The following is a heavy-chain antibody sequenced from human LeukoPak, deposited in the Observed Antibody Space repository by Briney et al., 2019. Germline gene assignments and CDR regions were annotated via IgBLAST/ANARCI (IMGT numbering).Heavy chain of an antibody. Sequence: GGSLRLSCAASGFTFSDHYMDWVRQAPGKGLEWVSAISGSGGSTYYADSVKGRFTISRDNSKNTLYLQMNSLRAEDTAVYYCAKDSETGDAFDIWGQGTMVTVSS. D-gene: IGHD1-14*01. CDR1: GFTFSDHY. CDR2: ISGSGGST. CDR3: AKDSETGDAFDI. V-gene: IGHV3-23*01. J-gene: IGHJ3*02.